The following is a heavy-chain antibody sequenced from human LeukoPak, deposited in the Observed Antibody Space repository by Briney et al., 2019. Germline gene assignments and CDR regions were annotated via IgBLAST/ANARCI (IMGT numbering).Heavy chain of an antibody. CDR2: ISPGGDTI. J-gene: IGHJ4*02. CDR3: ARRTTVVGPAPFDH. V-gene: IGHV3-23*01. Sequence: GGSLRLSCAASGFSFSINAMSWVRQAPGKGLEWVSAISPGGDTIYYLDSVKGRFTISRDNSKNTLYLQMNSLRAEDTAVYYCARRTTVVGPAPFDHWGQGTLVTVSS. D-gene: IGHD4-23*01. CDR1: GFSFSINA.